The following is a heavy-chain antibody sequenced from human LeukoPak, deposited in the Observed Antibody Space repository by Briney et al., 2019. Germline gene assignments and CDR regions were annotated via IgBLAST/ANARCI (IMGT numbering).Heavy chain of an antibody. J-gene: IGHJ6*02. CDR2: IYYSGST. V-gene: IGHV4-39*01. CDR3: ARSPTTYYDFWSGYPYYYYYGMDV. D-gene: IGHD3-3*01. Sequence: SETLSLTCTVSGGSISSSSYYWGWIRQPPGKGLEWIGSIYYSGSTYYNPSLKSRVTISVDTSKNQFSLKLSSVTAADTAVYYRARSPTTYYDFWSGYPYYYYYGMDVWGQGTTVTVSS. CDR1: GGSISSSSYY.